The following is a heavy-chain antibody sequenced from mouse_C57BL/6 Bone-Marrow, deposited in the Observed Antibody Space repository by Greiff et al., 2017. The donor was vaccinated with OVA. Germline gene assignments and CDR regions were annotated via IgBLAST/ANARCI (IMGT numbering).Heavy chain of an antibody. V-gene: IGHV8-8*01. J-gene: IGHJ1*03. D-gene: IGHD2-2*01. CDR2: IWWDDDK. CDR3: ARIVSYGYSWSFDV. CDR1: GFSLSTFGMG. Sequence: QVQLKESGPGILQPSQTLSLTCSFSGFSLSTFGMGVGWIRQPSGKGLEWLAHIWWDDDKYYNPALKSRLTISKDTSKIHLFLTFATVDPADPASSYCARIVSYGYSWSFDVWGTGTTVTVSS.